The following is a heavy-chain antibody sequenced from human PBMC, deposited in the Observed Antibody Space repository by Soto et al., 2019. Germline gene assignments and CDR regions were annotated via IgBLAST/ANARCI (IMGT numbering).Heavy chain of an antibody. CDR2: IYPGDAET. Sequence: PGESLKISCQGSGYDFTHYWVAWVRQTPGKGLEWMGVIYPGDAETRYSPSFQGRVTFSVDKSIDTAYLHWSSLEASDTAIYYCARVTNYADSGDFYRFAFWGQGALVIVSS. J-gene: IGHJ4*02. CDR1: GYDFTHYW. CDR3: ARVTNYADSGDFYRFAF. V-gene: IGHV5-51*01. D-gene: IGHD3-22*01.